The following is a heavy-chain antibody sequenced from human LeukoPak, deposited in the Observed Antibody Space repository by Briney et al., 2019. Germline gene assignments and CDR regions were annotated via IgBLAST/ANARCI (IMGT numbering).Heavy chain of an antibody. CDR2: ISSSSSYI. CDR1: GFTFSSYS. Sequence: GGSLRLSCAASGFTFSSYSMNWVRQAPGKGLEWVSSISSSSSYIYYADSVKGRFTISRDNAKNSLYLQMSSLRAEDTAVYYCARVWGYSYGFDYWGQGTLVTVSS. V-gene: IGHV3-21*01. D-gene: IGHD5-18*01. J-gene: IGHJ4*02. CDR3: ARVWGYSYGFDY.